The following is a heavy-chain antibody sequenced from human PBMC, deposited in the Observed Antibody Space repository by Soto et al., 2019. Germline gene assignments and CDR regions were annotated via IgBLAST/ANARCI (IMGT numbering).Heavy chain of an antibody. J-gene: IGHJ6*02. CDR1: GYTFTGYY. CDR2: INPNSGGT. Sequence: QVQLVQSGAEVKKPGASVKVSCKASGYTFTGYYMHWVRQAPGQGLEWMGWINPNSGGTNYAQKFQGRVTMTRDTSISTASMELSRLRSDDTAVYYCARDPEYSSSSLYYYGMDVWGQGTTVTVSS. D-gene: IGHD6-6*01. V-gene: IGHV1-2*02. CDR3: ARDPEYSSSSLYYYGMDV.